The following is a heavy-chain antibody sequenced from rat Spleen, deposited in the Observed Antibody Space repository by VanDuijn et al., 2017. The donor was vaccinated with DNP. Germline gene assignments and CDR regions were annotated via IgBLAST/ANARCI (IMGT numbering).Heavy chain of an antibody. D-gene: IGHD4-1*01. CDR1: GFTFSNYY. CDR3: ARLGTLGAGHWFAD. CDR2: ISTGGGDT. V-gene: IGHV5S11*01. J-gene: IGHJ3*01. Sequence: EVQLVESGGGLVQPGRSLKLSCAASGFTFSNYYMAWVRQAPTKGLEGVASISTGGGDTYYRDSVKGRFTISRDNAKSTLYLQIDSLRSEETATYYCARLGTLGAGHWFADWGEGTLVTVSS.